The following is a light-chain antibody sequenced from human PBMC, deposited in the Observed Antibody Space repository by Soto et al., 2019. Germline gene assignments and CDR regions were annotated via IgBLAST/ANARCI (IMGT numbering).Light chain of an antibody. V-gene: IGKV1-13*02. CDR1: QGISTL. CDR2: ESS. J-gene: IGKJ5*01. Sequence: AIQLTQSPSSLSASVGDRVTITCRASQGISTLLAWYQQKPGKAPKVLIYESSLLQSGVPSRFSGSGSGTDFTLTISSLQHEDFVTYYCQHFKSFPITFGQGTRLEIK. CDR3: QHFKSFPIT.